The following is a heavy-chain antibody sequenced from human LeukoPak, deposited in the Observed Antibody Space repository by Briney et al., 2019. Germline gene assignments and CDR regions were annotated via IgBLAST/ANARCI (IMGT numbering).Heavy chain of an antibody. J-gene: IGHJ6*03. CDR2: IIPIFGTA. D-gene: IGHD3-9*01. V-gene: IGHV1-69*05. Sequence: ASVKVSCKASGGTFSSYAISWVRQAPGQGLEWMGGIIPIFGTANYAQKFQGRVTITTDESTSTAYMELSSLRSEDTAVYYCARSQTPIRYFDWIRPSYYYYYMDVWGKGTTVTVSS. CDR3: ARSQTPIRYFDWIRPSYYYYYMDV. CDR1: GGTFSSYA.